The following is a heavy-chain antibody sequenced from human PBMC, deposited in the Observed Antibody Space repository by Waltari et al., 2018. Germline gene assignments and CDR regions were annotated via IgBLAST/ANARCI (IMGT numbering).Heavy chain of an antibody. CDR3: AKASSGWNDEFDY. CDR1: GGTGRRYA. J-gene: IGHJ4*02. V-gene: IGHV3-23*01. CDR2: ISGRGGST. D-gene: IGHD1-1*01. Sequence: EMRLSEAGEGWVQPEGYLRLSCGAPGGTGRRYAKHWVRWAPGKGREWVSAISGRGGSTYYADSVKGRFTISRDNSKNTLYLQMNSLRAEDTAVYYCAKASSGWNDEFDYWGQGTLVTVSS.